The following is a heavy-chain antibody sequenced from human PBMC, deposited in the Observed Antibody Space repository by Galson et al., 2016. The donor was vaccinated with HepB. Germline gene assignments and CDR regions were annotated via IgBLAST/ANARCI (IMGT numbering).Heavy chain of an antibody. D-gene: IGHD2-21*01. V-gene: IGHV3-74*01. J-gene: IGHJ4*02. Sequence: SLRLSCAASGFAFSSYWMHWVRQAPGEGLEWVSRINSIGSNSAYADSVRGRFTISRDNAKNTLYLQMNSLRVEDTAAYYCVRDREIAEYFDYWGQGTLVTVSS. CDR3: VRDREIAEYFDY. CDR1: GFAFSSYW. CDR2: INSIGSNS.